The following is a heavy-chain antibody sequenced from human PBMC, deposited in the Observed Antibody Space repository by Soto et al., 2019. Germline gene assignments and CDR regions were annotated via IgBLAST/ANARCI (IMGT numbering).Heavy chain of an antibody. J-gene: IGHJ5*01. CDR1: GCSFTTRS. Sequence: DGSLSLSWASAGCSFTTRSMSLISPAHGKGLEWVASIRPGGDSTYYADSVKGRFAVSRDNSNVTLYLQMDSLRVEDTAIYYCTTHEEGAPWAGGFDSWGQGTLVNVSA. CDR2: IRPGGDST. V-gene: IGHV3-23*01. D-gene: IGHD1-26*01. CDR3: TTHEEGAPWAGGFDS.